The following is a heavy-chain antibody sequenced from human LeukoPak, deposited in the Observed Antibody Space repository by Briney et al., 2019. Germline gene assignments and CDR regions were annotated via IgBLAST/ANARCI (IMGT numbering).Heavy chain of an antibody. J-gene: IGHJ4*02. Sequence: VASVKVSCKASGHTGYYLHWVRQAPGQGLEWMGWMSPDSDGTNYAQNFQGRVTMTRDTSIRTVYMELKNLRSDDTAVYLCANQEGIGAPGAWFDFWGQGTLVTVSS. CDR2: MSPDSDGT. V-gene: IGHV1-2*02. CDR1: GHTGYY. D-gene: IGHD2-15*01. CDR3: ANQEGIGAPGAWFDF.